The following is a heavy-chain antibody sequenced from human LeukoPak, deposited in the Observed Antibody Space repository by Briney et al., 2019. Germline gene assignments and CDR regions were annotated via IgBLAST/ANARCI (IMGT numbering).Heavy chain of an antibody. J-gene: IGHJ5*02. CDR3: ARAYYDFWSGYPLNWFDP. V-gene: IGHV1-2*02. Sequence: ASVKVSCKASGYTFTGYYMHWVRQAPGQGLEWMGRINPNSGGTNYAQKFQGRVTMTRDTSISTAYMELSRLRSDDTAVYYCARAYYDFWSGYPLNWFDPWGQGTLVTVSS. CDR1: GYTFTGYY. D-gene: IGHD3-3*01. CDR2: INPNSGGT.